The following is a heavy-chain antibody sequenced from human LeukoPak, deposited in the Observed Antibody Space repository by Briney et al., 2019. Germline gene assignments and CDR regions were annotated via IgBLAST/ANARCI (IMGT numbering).Heavy chain of an antibody. CDR2: INAGNGNT. CDR3: ASFAVAGTGLDY. J-gene: IGHJ4*02. CDR1: GYTFTSYA. Sequence: ASVRVSCTASGYTFTSYAMHWVRQAPGQRLEWMGWINAGNGNTKYSQKFQGRVTITRDTSASTAYMELSSLRSEDTAVYYCASFAVAGTGLDYWGQGTLVTVSS. V-gene: IGHV1-3*01. D-gene: IGHD6-19*01.